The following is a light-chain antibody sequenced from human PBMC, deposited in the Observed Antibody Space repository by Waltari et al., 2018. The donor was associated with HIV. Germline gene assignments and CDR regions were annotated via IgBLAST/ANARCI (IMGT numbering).Light chain of an antibody. Sequence: DIQMTQSPSSLSASVGDTLTINCRSSQTIRMYLNWYQQGPGAVPKLLISSGSALQSGVSSRFSGRGSGTDFTLTITNLQPGDVGTYFCQQTFSLPITFGGGTNVEI. CDR1: QTIRMY. CDR3: QQTFSLPIT. CDR2: SGS. V-gene: IGKV1-39*01. J-gene: IGKJ4*01.